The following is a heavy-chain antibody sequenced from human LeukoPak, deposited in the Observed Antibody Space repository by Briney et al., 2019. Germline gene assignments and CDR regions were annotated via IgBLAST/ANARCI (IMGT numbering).Heavy chain of an antibody. D-gene: IGHD5-18*01. CDR2: ISSSSSYI. V-gene: IGHV3-21*01. CDR3: ARAVGYSYGSAFDY. CDR1: GFTFSSYS. Sequence: GGSLRLSCAASGFTFSSYSMNWVRQAPGKGLEWVSSISSSSSYIYYADSVKGRFTISRDNAKNSLYLQMNSLRAEDTAVYYCARAVGYSYGSAFDYWGQGTLVTVSS. J-gene: IGHJ4*02.